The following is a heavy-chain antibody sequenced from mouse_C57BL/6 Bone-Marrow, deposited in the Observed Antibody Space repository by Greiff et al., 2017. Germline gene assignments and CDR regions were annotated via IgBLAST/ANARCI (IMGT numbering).Heavy chain of an antibody. CDR3: ARRYDGYLAWFAY. CDR1: GYTFTSYW. CDR2: IDPSDSYT. V-gene: IGHV1-59*01. J-gene: IGHJ3*01. D-gene: IGHD2-3*01. Sequence: QVQLQQPGAELVRPGTSVKLSCKASGYTFTSYWMHWVKQRPGQGLEWIGVIDPSDSYTNYNQKFKGKATLTVDPSSSTAYMQLSSLTSEDSAVYYCARRYDGYLAWFAYWGQGTLVTVSA.